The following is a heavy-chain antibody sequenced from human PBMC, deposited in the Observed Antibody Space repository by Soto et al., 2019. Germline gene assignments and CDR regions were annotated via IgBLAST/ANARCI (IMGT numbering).Heavy chain of an antibody. Sequence: GGSLRLSCAASGFTFSSYAMSWVRQAPGKGLEWVSAISGRGGSTYYAESVKDQFTISRDNSKNTLYLQMNSLRAEDRGVYYCAKLQSYDVWSRYRYQYGMDVWGQGTTVTVSS. J-gene: IGHJ6*02. CDR3: AKLQSYDVWSRYRYQYGMDV. CDR2: ISGRGGST. V-gene: IGHV3-23*01. CDR1: GFTFSSYA. D-gene: IGHD3-3*01.